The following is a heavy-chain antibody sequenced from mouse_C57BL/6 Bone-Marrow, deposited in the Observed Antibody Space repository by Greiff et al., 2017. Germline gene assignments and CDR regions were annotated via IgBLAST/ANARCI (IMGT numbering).Heavy chain of an antibody. CDR3: GRRGY. V-gene: IGHV1-9*01. Sequence: VQLQQSGAELMKPGASVKLSCKATGYTFTGYWIEWVKQRPGHGLEWIGEILPGSGSSNSNEKFKGKATFTADTSSNTPYMQLSSLTAEDTAYYYCGRRGYWGQGTTVTVSA. J-gene: IGHJ3*01. CDR2: ILPGSGSS. CDR1: GYTFTGYW.